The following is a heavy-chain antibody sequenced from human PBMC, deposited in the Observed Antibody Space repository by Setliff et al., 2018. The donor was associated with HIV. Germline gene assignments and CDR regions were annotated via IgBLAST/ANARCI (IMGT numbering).Heavy chain of an antibody. Sequence: SETLSLTCTISGASISSYFWSWIRQTPGRGLEWIAEINHNGNSNYNRALKSRVTMSLDRSKSQFSLELNSVTAADTALYYCAREPNDGEPGNFDYWGQGTLVTVSS. CDR3: AREPNDGEPGNFDY. V-gene: IGHV4-59*01. CDR2: INHNGNS. D-gene: IGHD1-1*01. J-gene: IGHJ4*02. CDR1: GASISSYF.